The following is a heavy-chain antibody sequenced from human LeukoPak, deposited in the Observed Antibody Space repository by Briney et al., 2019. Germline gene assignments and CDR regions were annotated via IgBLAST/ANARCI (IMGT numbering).Heavy chain of an antibody. CDR3: AKGHSSGVFDY. J-gene: IGHJ4*02. CDR1: GFTVSSYG. Sequence: GGSLRLSCAASGFTVSSYGMHWVRQAPGKGLEWVAVISYDGSNKYYADSVKGRFTISRDNSKNTLYLQMNSLRAEDTAVYYCAKGHSSGVFDYWGQGTLVTVSS. V-gene: IGHV3-30*18. CDR2: ISYDGSNK. D-gene: IGHD6-19*01.